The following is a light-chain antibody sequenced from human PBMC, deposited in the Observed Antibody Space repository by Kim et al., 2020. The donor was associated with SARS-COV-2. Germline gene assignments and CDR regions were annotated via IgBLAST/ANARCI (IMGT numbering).Light chain of an antibody. CDR1: QDINYY. Sequence: ASVGDRITITCRASQDINYYLAWFQQKPGQAPKSLIYAASSLQSGVPSKFSCSGSGTYFTLTISSLQPEDFATYFCQQYTSYPRTFGQGTKVDIK. CDR2: AAS. V-gene: IGKV1-16*02. J-gene: IGKJ1*01. CDR3: QQYTSYPRT.